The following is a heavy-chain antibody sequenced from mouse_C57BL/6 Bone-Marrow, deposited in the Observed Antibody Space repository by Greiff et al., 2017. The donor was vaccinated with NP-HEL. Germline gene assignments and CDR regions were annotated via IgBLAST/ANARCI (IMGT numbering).Heavy chain of an antibody. D-gene: IGHD5-1-1*01. J-gene: IGHJ1*03. CDR2: ISNGGGST. Sequence: EVKLQESGGGLVQPGGSLKLSCAASGFTFSDYYMYWVRQTPEKRLEWVAYISNGGGSTYYPDTVKGRSTIPRDNAKNTLYLQMSRLKSEDTAMYYSARNAYSHWYFDVWGTGTTVTVSS. CDR3: ARNAYSHWYFDV. V-gene: IGHV5-12*01. CDR1: GFTFSDYY.